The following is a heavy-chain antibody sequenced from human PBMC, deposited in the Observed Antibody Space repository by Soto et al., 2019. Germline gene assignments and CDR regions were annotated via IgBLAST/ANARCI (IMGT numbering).Heavy chain of an antibody. D-gene: IGHD3-9*01. CDR1: GNSFNTFW. Sequence: PGESLKISCQGSGNSFNTFWIAWVRQMPGKGLEWMGIIYPGDSDTRYSPSFQGQVTISADKSISTAYLQWSSLKASDTAIYYYARQGYTSGYDFWGQGTQVTVS. V-gene: IGHV5-51*01. J-gene: IGHJ4*02. CDR2: IYPGDSDT. CDR3: ARQGYTSGYDF.